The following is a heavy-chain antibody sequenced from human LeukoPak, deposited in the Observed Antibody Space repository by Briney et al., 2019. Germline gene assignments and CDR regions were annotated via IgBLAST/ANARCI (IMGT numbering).Heavy chain of an antibody. Sequence: GRSLRLSCAASGFTFSSYAMHWVRQAPGKGLEWVAVISYDGSNKYYADSVKGRFTISRDNSKNTLYLQMNSLRAEDTAVYYCARDLRYSSSSDDYWGQGTLVTVSS. J-gene: IGHJ4*02. CDR1: GFTFSSYA. CDR3: ARDLRYSSSSDDY. V-gene: IGHV3-30-3*01. D-gene: IGHD6-6*01. CDR2: ISYDGSNK.